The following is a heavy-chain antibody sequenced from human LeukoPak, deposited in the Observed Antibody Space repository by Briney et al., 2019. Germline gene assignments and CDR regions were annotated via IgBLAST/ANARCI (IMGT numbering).Heavy chain of an antibody. CDR1: GGSISSYY. CDR2: IYYRGST. J-gene: IGHJ4*02. V-gene: IGHV4-59*01. CDR3: AGFQTSNFDY. Sequence: PSETLSLTCTVSGGSISSYYWSWLRQPPGKGLEWIGYIYYRGSTNYNPFLTSRVTISVDTSKNQFSLKLRSVTAADTAVYYCAGFQTSNFDYWGQGTLVTVSS.